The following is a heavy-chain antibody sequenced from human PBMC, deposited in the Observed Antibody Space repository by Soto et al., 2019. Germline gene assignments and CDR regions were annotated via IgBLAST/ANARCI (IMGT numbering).Heavy chain of an antibody. CDR1: GGSISSGDYY. V-gene: IGHV4-30-4*01. D-gene: IGHD3-22*01. J-gene: IGHJ4*02. Sequence: PSLTCTVSGGSISSGDYYWSWIRQPPGKGLEWIGYIYYSGSTYYNPSLKSRVTISVDTSKNQFSLKLSSVTAADTAVYYCARVALPGYYDSSGSYYFDYWGQGTQVTVSS. CDR3: ARVALPGYYDSSGSYYFDY. CDR2: IYYSGST.